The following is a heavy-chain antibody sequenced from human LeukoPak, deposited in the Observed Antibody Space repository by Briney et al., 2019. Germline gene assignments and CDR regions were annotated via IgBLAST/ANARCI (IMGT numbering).Heavy chain of an antibody. Sequence: SETLSLTCTVSGGSISSSSYYWSWIRQPPGKGLEWIGEINHSGSTNYNPSLKSRVTISVDTSKNQFSLKLSSVTAADTAVYYCARGGYIAAAGNYWGQGTLVTVSS. CDR3: ARGGYIAAAGNY. CDR2: INHSGST. V-gene: IGHV4-39*07. CDR1: GGSISSSSYY. J-gene: IGHJ4*02. D-gene: IGHD6-13*01.